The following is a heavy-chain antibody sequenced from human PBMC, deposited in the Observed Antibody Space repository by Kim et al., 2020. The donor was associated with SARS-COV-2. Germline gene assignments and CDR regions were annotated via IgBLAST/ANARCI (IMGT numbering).Heavy chain of an antibody. CDR1: GHTFSGNY. V-gene: IGHV1-2*06. Sequence: ASVKVSCEASGHTFSGNYIHWVRQAPGQRLEWMGRIDANSGDKDYAKRSQGRVAMTVDTSISTAYMELRSLRADDTAVYFCVSGYDSFSLDFWGQGTLVTVSS. J-gene: IGHJ4*02. D-gene: IGHD5-12*01. CDR2: IDANSGDK. CDR3: VSGYDSFSLDF.